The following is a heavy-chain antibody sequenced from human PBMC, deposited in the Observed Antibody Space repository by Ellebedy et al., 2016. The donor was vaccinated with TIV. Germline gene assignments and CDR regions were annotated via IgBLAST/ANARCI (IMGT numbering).Heavy chain of an antibody. CDR1: GGSISNSDYY. V-gene: IGHV4-39*07. D-gene: IGHD3-16*01. CDR2: IYYSGSA. J-gene: IGHJ4*02. Sequence: MPLETLSLTCTVSGGSISNSDYYWNWIRQPPGKGLEWIGSIYYSGSAYYNPSLKSRVTVSVDTSKNQFSLNLSSVTAADTAVYYCASGGASSKYFDHWGQGTLVTVSS. CDR3: ASGGASSKYFDH.